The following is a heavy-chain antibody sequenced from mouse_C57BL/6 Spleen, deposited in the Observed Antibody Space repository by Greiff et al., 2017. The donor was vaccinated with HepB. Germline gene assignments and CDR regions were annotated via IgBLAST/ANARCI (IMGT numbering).Heavy chain of an antibody. J-gene: IGHJ3*01. CDR2: IDPANGNT. D-gene: IGHD2-4*01. V-gene: IGHV14-3*01. Sequence: VQLQHSVAELVRPGASVKLSCTASGFNIKNTYMHWVKQRPEQGLEWIGRIDPANGNTKYAPKFQGKATITADTSSNTAYLQLSSLTSEDTAIYYCAKNDYDGGAWFADWGQGTLVTVSA. CDR3: AKNDYDGGAWFAD. CDR1: GFNIKNTY.